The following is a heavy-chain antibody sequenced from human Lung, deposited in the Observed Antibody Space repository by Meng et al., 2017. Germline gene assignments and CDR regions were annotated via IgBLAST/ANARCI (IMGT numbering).Heavy chain of an antibody. D-gene: IGHD2-21*01. J-gene: IGHJ4*02. CDR2: INPNSGDT. CDR1: GYSFTAYY. CDR3: VRDENISLGKLFGDY. Sequence: ASVKASCKPSGYSFTAYYIRWVRQAPGQGLEWLGHINPNSGDTLYAQKFQGRVSMTGDTSISTAYVELSSLRSDDTAVYYCVRDENISLGKLFGDYWGQGTMVTVSS. V-gene: IGHV1-2*06.